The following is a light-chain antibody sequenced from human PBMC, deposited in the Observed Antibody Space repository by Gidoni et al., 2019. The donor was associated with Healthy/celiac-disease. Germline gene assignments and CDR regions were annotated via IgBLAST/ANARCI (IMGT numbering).Light chain of an antibody. V-gene: IGLV1-40*01. Sequence: QSVLTQPPSVSGAPGQRVTISCSGSSSNIGARYDVHWYQQLPGSAPKLLIYNNNYRPSGVPDRFSGSKSGTSASLAITGLQAEDEADYYCQSYDSSLSGSVFGGGTKLTVL. J-gene: IGLJ2*01. CDR3: QSYDSSLSGSV. CDR1: SSNIGARYD. CDR2: NNN.